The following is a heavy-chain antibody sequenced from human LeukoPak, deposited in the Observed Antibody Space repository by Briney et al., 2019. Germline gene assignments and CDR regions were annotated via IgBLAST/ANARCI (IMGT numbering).Heavy chain of an antibody. V-gene: IGHV3-33*01. CDR2: IWYDGSNE. J-gene: IGHJ4*02. Sequence: GRSLRLSCTASGFTFSHYGMHWVRQAPGKGLQWVAVIWYDGSNEYYTGSVKGRFTISRDNAHNTLYLQMNSLRAEDTAVYYCASGSQRTWGFFAYWGQGTRVTVSS. CDR3: ASGSQRTWGFFAY. D-gene: IGHD3-10*01. CDR1: GFTFSHYG.